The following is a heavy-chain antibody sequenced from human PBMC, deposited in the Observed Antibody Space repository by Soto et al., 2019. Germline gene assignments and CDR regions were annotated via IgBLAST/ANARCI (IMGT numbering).Heavy chain of an antibody. Sequence: ASVKVSCKTSGYTFTNHGINWVRQAPGQGLEWMGWINPYNANTNYAQKLQGRVTMTTDTSTSTAYMDLRSLTSDDTAVYYCARVMRIVVVPAAKRGHWFDPWGQGTLVTVSS. V-gene: IGHV1-18*04. CDR2: INPYNANT. J-gene: IGHJ5*02. D-gene: IGHD2-2*01. CDR1: GYTFTNHG. CDR3: ARVMRIVVVPAAKRGHWFDP.